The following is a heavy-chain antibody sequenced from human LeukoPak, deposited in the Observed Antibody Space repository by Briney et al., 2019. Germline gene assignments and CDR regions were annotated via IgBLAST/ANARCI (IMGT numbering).Heavy chain of an antibody. D-gene: IGHD2-15*01. J-gene: IGHJ4*02. CDR1: GFTFSSYA. CDR3: ARQVGPDY. V-gene: IGHV3-23*01. Sequence: PGGSLRLSCAASGFTFSSYAMSWVRQAPGKGLEWVSAISGSGGSTYYADSVKGRFTISRDNSKNTLYLQMNNLRPEDTALYYCARQVGPDYWGQGTLVTVSS. CDR2: ISGSGGST.